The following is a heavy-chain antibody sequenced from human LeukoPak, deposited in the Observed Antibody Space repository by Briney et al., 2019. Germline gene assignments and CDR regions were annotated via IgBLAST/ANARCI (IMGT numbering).Heavy chain of an antibody. D-gene: IGHD6-13*01. Sequence: GRSLRLSCAASGFTFSSYGMHWVRQAPGKGLEWVAVISYDGSNKYYADSVKGRFTISRDNSKNTLYLQMNSLRAEDTAVYYCASELGYFDYWGQGTLVTVSS. CDR1: GFTFSSYG. J-gene: IGHJ4*02. CDR2: ISYDGSNK. CDR3: ASELGYFDY. V-gene: IGHV3-30*03.